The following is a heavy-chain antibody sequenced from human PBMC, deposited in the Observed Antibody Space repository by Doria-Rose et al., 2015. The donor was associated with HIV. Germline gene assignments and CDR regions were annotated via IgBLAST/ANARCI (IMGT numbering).Heavy chain of an antibody. D-gene: IGHD6-13*01. V-gene: IGHV2-26*01. CDR3: ARIKSSRWYHKYYFDF. J-gene: IGHJ4*02. CDR1: GVSLSSPGMG. CDR2: MFSDDER. Sequence: QITLKECGPVLVKPTETLTLTCTVSGVSLSSPGMGVSWIRQPPGKALEWLANMFSDDERSHKTSLKSRLTISRVTSKSQVVLTMTDRDPVDTATYYCARIKSSRWYHKYYFDFWGQGTLVIVSA.